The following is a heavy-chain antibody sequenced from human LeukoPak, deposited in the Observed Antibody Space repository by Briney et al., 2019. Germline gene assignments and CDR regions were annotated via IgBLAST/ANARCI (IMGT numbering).Heavy chain of an antibody. CDR3: AREWNTAYDY. D-gene: IGHD5-18*01. V-gene: IGHV3-74*01. Sequence: GGSLRLSCAASGFTFSSYWMHWVRQAPGKGLVWVSRINTDGSSTSYADSVKGRSTISRDNAKNTLYLQMNSLRAEDTSVYYCAREWNTAYDYWGQGTLVTVSS. CDR1: GFTFSSYW. J-gene: IGHJ4*02. CDR2: INTDGSST.